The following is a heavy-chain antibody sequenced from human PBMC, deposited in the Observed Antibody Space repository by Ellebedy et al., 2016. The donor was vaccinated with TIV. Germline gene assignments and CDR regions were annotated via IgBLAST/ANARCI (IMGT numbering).Heavy chain of an antibody. V-gene: IGHV2-5*01. CDR2: IYWNNDK. CDR3: ARPFYDSSPYYYS. CDR1: GFSLSTRGLG. D-gene: IGHD3-22*01. Sequence: SGPTLVKPTQTLTLTCTFSGFSLSTRGLGVGWIRQPPGKALEWLGIIYWNNDKTYNPSLKTRLTLTKDTSKNQVVLTMSNMDPVDTATYYCARPFYDSSPYYYSWGPGILVTVSS. J-gene: IGHJ4*02.